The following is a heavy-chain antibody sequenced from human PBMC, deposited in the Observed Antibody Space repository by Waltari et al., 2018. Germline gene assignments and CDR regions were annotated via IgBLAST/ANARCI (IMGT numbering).Heavy chain of an antibody. Sequence: QVQLQQWGAGLLKPSETLSLTCAVYGGSFSGYYWSWIRQPPGKGLGWIGEINHSGSTNYNPSLKSRVTISVDTSKNQFSLKLSSVTAADTAVYYCARARNYDYVWGSYRYIYYFDYWGQGTLVTVSS. CDR3: ARARNYDYVWGSYRYIYYFDY. CDR1: GGSFSGYY. V-gene: IGHV4-34*01. CDR2: INHSGST. D-gene: IGHD3-16*02. J-gene: IGHJ4*02.